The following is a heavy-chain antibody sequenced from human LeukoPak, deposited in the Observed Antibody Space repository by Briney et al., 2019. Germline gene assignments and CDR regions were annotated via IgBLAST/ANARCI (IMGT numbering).Heavy chain of an antibody. D-gene: IGHD4/OR15-4a*01. CDR1: EFTFSSYA. CDR3: ARRRGYGINSLTMDV. V-gene: IGHV3-23*01. CDR2: ISGSGVNT. J-gene: IGHJ6*02. Sequence: GGSLRLSCVASEFTFSSYAMTWARQAPGKGLEWVSAISGSGVNTYYADSVKGRFTISRDNSKNTLFLQMNSLRAEDTPVYYCARRRGYGINSLTMDVWGLGTTVTVSS.